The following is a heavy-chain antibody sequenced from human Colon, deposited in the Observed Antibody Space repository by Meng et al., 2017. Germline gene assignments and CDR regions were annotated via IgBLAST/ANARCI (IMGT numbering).Heavy chain of an antibody. CDR2: IYTSGST. CDR3: ARVLRGTGTSLDAFDI. Sequence: SETLSLTCTVSGGSISSYYWSWIRQPAGKGLEWIGRIYTSGSTNYNPYLKSRVTMSVDTSKTQFSLKLSSVTAADTAVYYCARVLRGTGTSLDAFDIWGQGTMVTVSS. D-gene: IGHD1-1*01. J-gene: IGHJ3*02. V-gene: IGHV4-4*07. CDR1: GGSISSYY.